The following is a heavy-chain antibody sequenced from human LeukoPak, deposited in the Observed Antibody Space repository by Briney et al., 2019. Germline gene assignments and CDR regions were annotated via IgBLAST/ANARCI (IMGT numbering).Heavy chain of an antibody. V-gene: IGHV4-39*07. CDR1: GGSISSGSYY. CDR2: IYYSGST. CDR3: ARGGIAVAGSAFDY. D-gene: IGHD6-19*01. Sequence: SQTLSLTCTVSGGSISSGSYYWSWIRQPPGKGLEWIGSIYYSGSTYYNPSLKSRVTISVDTSKNQFSLKLSSVTAADTAVYYCARGGIAVAGSAFDYWGQGTLVTVSS. J-gene: IGHJ4*02.